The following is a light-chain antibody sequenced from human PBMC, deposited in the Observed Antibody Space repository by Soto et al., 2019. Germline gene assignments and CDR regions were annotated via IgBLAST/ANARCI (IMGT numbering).Light chain of an antibody. V-gene: IGLV2-14*03. J-gene: IGLJ2*01. Sequence: QSALTQPASVSGSPGQSITISCAGTSADIGLYTYVSWYQQHPGKAPKLMIYDVSNRPSGVSNRFSGSKSGNTASLTISGLQAEDEADYYCSSFTSSSTLVVFGGGTKLTVL. CDR3: SSFTSSSTLVV. CDR1: SADIGLYTY. CDR2: DVS.